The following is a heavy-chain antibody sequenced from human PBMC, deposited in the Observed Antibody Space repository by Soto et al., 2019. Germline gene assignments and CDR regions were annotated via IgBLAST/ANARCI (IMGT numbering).Heavy chain of an antibody. Sequence: GASVKVSCKASGGTFSSYTISWVRQAPGQGLEWMGRIIPILGIANYAQKFQGRVTITADKSTSTAYMELSSLRSEDTAVYYCAREAGLAVVVVAATPYYFDYWGQGTLVTVSS. CDR1: GGTFSSYT. CDR2: IIPILGIA. V-gene: IGHV1-69*04. D-gene: IGHD2-15*01. CDR3: AREAGLAVVVVAATPYYFDY. J-gene: IGHJ4*02.